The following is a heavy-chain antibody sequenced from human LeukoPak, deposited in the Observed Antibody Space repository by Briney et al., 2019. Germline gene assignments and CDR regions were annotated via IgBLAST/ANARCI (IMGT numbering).Heavy chain of an antibody. D-gene: IGHD6-6*01. V-gene: IGHV4-39*02. CDR1: GGSIGTNNYY. Sequence: SETLSLTCTVSGGSIGTNNYYWGWIRQPPGQGLEWIGSGFYSGNTYFNPSLRSRVTISVDTSKNQFSLKMNSVTAADTAVYYCAREHRSSKYFDSWGQGALIIVSS. CDR2: GFYSGNT. CDR3: AREHRSSKYFDS. J-gene: IGHJ4*02.